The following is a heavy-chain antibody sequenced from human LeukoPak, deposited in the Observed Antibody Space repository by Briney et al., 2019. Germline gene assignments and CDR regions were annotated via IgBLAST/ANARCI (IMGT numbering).Heavy chain of an antibody. CDR2: IKEDGNEK. CDR1: GFTFSSYW. V-gene: IGHV3-7*01. Sequence: GGSLRLSCAASGFTFSSYWMSWVRQAPGKGLEWVANIKEDGNEKYYVDSVKGRFTISRDNAKNSLHLQMNSLRAEDTAVYYCAGDPYDFWSGFDYWGQGTLVTVSS. CDR3: AGDPYDFWSGFDY. D-gene: IGHD3-3*01. J-gene: IGHJ4*02.